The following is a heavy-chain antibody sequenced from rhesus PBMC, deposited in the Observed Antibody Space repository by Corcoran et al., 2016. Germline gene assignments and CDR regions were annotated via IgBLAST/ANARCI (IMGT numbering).Heavy chain of an antibody. J-gene: IGHJ4*01. CDR3: TRDQAAATVPFDC. CDR1: GFTFSNYW. D-gene: IGHD6S26*01. Sequence: EVQLVESGGGLVQPGGSLRLSCVASGFTFSNYWMSWVRLAPGKGQKWVGFIKNKADGGIEAYAESVKGSFTISGDDSKNTLYLQMSSLKTEDTAVYYCTRDQAAATVPFDCWGQGVLVTVSS. V-gene: IGHV3S11*01. CDR2: IKNKADGGIE.